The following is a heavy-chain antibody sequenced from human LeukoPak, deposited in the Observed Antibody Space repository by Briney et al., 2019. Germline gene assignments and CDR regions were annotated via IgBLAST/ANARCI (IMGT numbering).Heavy chain of an antibody. CDR2: INPNSGGT. D-gene: IGHD5-24*01. CDR1: GYTFTDYY. J-gene: IGHJ5*02. V-gene: IGHV1-2*02. Sequence: PGASVKVSCKASGYTFTDYYMSWVRQAPGQGLEWMGWINPNSGGTNYAQKFQGRVRMTRDTSISTAYMELSRLRSDDTAVYYCARNTINLFDPWGQGVLVTVSS. CDR3: ARNTINLFDP.